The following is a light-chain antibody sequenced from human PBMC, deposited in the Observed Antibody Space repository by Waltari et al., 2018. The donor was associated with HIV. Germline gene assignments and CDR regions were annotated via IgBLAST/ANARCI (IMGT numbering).Light chain of an antibody. Sequence: EIVLTQSPATLSLSPGERATLSCRASQSVNRYLAWFQQKPGQAPRLLIYEASNRATGIPARFSGSVSGTDFTLTIASLEPEDFAIYYCQQRSNWPLTFGGGTKVEIK. CDR2: EAS. CDR3: QQRSNWPLT. J-gene: IGKJ4*01. CDR1: QSVNRY. V-gene: IGKV3-11*01.